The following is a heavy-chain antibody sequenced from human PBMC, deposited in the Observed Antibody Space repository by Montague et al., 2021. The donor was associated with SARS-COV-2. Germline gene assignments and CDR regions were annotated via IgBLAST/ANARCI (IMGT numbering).Heavy chain of an antibody. CDR3: ARVRQWLVPFDY. J-gene: IGHJ4*02. CDR2: IYYSGST. Sequence: SETLSLTCTVSGDSISHSSYYWGWIRQPPGKGLEWIVSIYYSGSTYHNPSLKSRVTISVDTSKNQVSLKLNSVTAADTAVYYCARVRQWLVPFDYWGQGTLVTVSS. CDR1: GDSISHSSYY. V-gene: IGHV4-39*07. D-gene: IGHD6-19*01.